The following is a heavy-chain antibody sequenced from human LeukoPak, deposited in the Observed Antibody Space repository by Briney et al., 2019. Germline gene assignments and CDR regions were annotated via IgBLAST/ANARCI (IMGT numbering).Heavy chain of an antibody. CDR1: GFTFSSYG. D-gene: IGHD6-13*01. Sequence: GGSLRLSCAASGFTFSSYGMHWVCQAPGKELEWVAVISYDGSKKYYADSVKGRFTISRDNSKNTQYLQMNSLRAEDTAVYYCAKELAAAGPLDYWGQGTLVTVSS. J-gene: IGHJ4*02. V-gene: IGHV3-30*18. CDR2: ISYDGSKK. CDR3: AKELAAAGPLDY.